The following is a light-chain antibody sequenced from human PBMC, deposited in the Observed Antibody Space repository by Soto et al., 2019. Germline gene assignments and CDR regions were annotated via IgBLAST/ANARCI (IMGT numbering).Light chain of an antibody. Sequence: QSALTQPASVSGSPGQSITISCTAIISDITTYNYVSWYQHHPGKAPKLIIYEVINRPSGVSNRFSGSKSGNTASLTISGLQAEDEADYYCSSYPSTRWVFGGGTKLTVL. CDR3: SSYPSTRWV. J-gene: IGLJ3*02. V-gene: IGLV2-14*01. CDR1: ISDITTYNY. CDR2: EVI.